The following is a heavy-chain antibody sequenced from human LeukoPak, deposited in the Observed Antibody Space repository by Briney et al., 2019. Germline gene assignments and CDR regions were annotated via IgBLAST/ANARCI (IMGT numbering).Heavy chain of an antibody. J-gene: IGHJ5*02. V-gene: IGHV4-38-2*02. CDR1: GYSISSGYY. CDR2: IYHSGST. CDR3: ARDTDSSAYYYAT. Sequence: SETLSLTCTVSGYSISSGYYWGWIRQPPGKEPEWIGSIYHSGSTYYNPSLKSRVTISVDTSKSQFSLKLSSVTAADTAVYYCARDTDSSAYYYATWGQGTLVTVSS. D-gene: IGHD3-22*01.